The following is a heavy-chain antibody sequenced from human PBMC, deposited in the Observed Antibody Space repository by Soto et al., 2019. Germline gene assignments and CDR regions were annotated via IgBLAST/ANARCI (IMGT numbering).Heavy chain of an antibody. J-gene: IGHJ4*02. V-gene: IGHV1-8*01. Sequence: ASVKVSCKASGYTFTSYDINWVRQATGQGLEWMGWMNPNSGNTGYAQKFQGRVTMTRNTSISTAYMELSSLRSEDTAVYYCARVDTYYYDSSAPTIDYWGQGTLVTVSS. CDR2: MNPNSGNT. D-gene: IGHD3-22*01. CDR3: ARVDTYYYDSSAPTIDY. CDR1: GYTFTSYD.